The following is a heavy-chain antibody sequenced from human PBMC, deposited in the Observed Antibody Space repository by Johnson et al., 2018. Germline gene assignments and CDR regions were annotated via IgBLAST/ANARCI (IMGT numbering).Heavy chain of an antibody. CDR1: GFTFRSYW. J-gene: IGHJ6*02. Sequence: EVQLLESGGGLVQPGGSLRLSCAASGFTFRSYWMHWVRQAPGKGLVWVSRIPSDGTEATYADSVRGRFTISRDNAKNSLYLQMNNLRAEDTAVYYCARDYYFGMDVWGQGTTVIVSS. CDR2: IPSDGTEA. V-gene: IGHV3-74*01. CDR3: ARDYYFGMDV.